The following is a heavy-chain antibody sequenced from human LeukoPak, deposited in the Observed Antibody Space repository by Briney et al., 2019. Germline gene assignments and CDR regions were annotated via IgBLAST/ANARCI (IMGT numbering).Heavy chain of an antibody. Sequence: PGGSLRLSCAASGFTFSSYSMNWVRQAPGKGLEWVSSISSSSSYIYYADSVKGRFTISRDNAKNSLYLQMNSLRAEDTAVYYCARVAPGYSSGWSDYWGQGTLATVSS. CDR1: GFTFSSYS. J-gene: IGHJ4*02. D-gene: IGHD6-19*01. V-gene: IGHV3-21*01. CDR3: ARVAPGYSSGWSDY. CDR2: ISSSSSYI.